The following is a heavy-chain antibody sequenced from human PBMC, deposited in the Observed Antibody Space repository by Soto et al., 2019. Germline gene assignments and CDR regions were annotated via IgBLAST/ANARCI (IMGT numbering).Heavy chain of an antibody. Sequence: QVQLVQSGAEVKKPGASVKVSCKASGYTFTNYYMHWVRQAPGQGLEWMAIINPSGSTSYAQKFHGRVTMTKDTSTRTVYMELSSLRSEDTAVYYCAREQTTMAAFVAFDIWGQGTMVTVSS. V-gene: IGHV1-46*01. CDR3: AREQTTMAAFVAFDI. CDR1: GYTFTNYY. CDR2: INPSGST. D-gene: IGHD4-17*01. J-gene: IGHJ3*02.